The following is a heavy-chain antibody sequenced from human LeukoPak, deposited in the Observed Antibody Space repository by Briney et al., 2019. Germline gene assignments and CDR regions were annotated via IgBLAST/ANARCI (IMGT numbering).Heavy chain of an antibody. J-gene: IGHJ4*02. V-gene: IGHV4-34*01. Sequence: PSETLSLTCAVYGGSFSGYYWSWTRQPPGKGLEWIGEINHSGSTNYNPSLKSRVTISVDTSKNQFSLKLSSVTAADTAVYYCATLIAAAGNYFDYWGQGTLVTVSS. CDR1: GGSFSGYY. CDR2: INHSGST. CDR3: ATLIAAAGNYFDY. D-gene: IGHD6-13*01.